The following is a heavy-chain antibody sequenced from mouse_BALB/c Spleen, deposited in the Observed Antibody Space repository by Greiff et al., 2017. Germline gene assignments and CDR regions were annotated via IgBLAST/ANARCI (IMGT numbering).Heavy chain of an antibody. Sequence: VQLKESGPGLVKPSQSLSLTCTVTGYSITSYYAWNWIRQFPGNKLEWMGYISYSGSTSYNPSLKSRISITRDTSKNQFFLQLNSVTTEDTATYYCARREDYGSSYFYWYFDVWGAGTTVTVSS. D-gene: IGHD1-1*01. V-gene: IGHV3-2*02. CDR1: GYSITSYYA. J-gene: IGHJ1*01. CDR3: ARREDYGSSYFYWYFDV. CDR2: ISYSGST.